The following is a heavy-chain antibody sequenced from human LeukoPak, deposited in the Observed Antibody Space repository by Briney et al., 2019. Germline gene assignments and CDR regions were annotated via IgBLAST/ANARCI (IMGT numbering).Heavy chain of an antibody. D-gene: IGHD3-16*02. CDR3: AKVRDYVWGSYRYTEGPFDY. V-gene: IGHV3-30*18. CDR2: ISYDGSNK. J-gene: IGHJ4*02. Sequence: GGSLRLSCAASGFTFSSYGMHWVRQAPGKGLEWVAVISYDGSNKYYADSVKGRFTISRDNSKNTLYLQMNSLRAEDTAVYYCAKVRDYVWGSYRYTEGPFDYWGQGTLVTVSS. CDR1: GFTFSSYG.